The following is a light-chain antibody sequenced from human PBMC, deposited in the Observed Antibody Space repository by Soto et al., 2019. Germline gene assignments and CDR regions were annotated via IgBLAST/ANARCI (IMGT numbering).Light chain of an antibody. CDR2: LEGSGSY. Sequence: QTVVTQSSSASASLGSSVKLTCTLSSGHSSYIIAWHQQQPGKAPRYLMKLEGSGSYNKGSGVPDRFSGSSSGAHRYLTISNLEFEHEADNYCETWDSNTHTVFGGGTKLTVL. CDR1: SGHSSYI. CDR3: ETWDSNTHTV. V-gene: IGLV4-60*02. J-gene: IGLJ3*02.